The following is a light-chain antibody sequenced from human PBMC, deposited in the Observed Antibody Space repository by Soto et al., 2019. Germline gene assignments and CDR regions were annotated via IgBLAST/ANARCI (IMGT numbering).Light chain of an antibody. V-gene: IGKV1-5*01. CDR2: GTS. J-gene: IGKJ1*01. CDR3: QQYYGYSVT. Sequence: DIQITQSPSTLSASVGDTVTVTCRASQSVSGWLAWYQQKPGEAPKLLIYGTSSLKTGVPSRFSGSGSGTEFTLTISSLQPDDFATYYRQQYYGYSVTFGQGTKVDIK. CDR1: QSVSGW.